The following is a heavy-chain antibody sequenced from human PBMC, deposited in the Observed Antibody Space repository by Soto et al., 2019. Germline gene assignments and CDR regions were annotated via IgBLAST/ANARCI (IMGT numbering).Heavy chain of an antibody. CDR3: AREPDWGSGVFDY. Sequence: LXLSCAASGFTFSRYAMHWVRQAPGKGLEWVAVISYDGSNKYYADSVKGRFTISRDNSKNTLYLQMNSLRAEDTAVYYCAREPDWGSGVFDYWGQGTLVTVYS. CDR1: GFTFSRYA. V-gene: IGHV3-30-3*01. CDR2: ISYDGSNK. D-gene: IGHD7-27*01. J-gene: IGHJ4*02.